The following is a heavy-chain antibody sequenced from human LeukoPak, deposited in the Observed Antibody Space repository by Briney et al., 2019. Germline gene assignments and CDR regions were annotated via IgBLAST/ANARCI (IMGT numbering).Heavy chain of an antibody. J-gene: IGHJ6*02. CDR1: GFTFSSSG. CDR2: ISYDGKNK. V-gene: IGHV3-30*03. D-gene: IGHD2-21*01. Sequence: GSLRLSCAASGFTFSSSGMHWVRQAPGKGLEWVASISYDGKNKYYLDSVKGRFTISRDNSKNTLFLQMNSLRPEDTAVYYCARVVEGSLYYGLDVWGQGTTVTVSS. CDR3: ARVVEGSLYYGLDV.